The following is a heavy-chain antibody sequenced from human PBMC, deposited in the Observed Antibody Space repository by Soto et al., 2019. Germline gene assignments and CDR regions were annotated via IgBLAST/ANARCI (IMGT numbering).Heavy chain of an antibody. CDR2: INHSGST. CDR3: ARGRQQDSRITMVRGVIGDFDY. Sequence: SETLSLTCAVYGGSFSGYYWSWIRQPPGKGLEWIGEINHSGSTNYNPSLKSRGTISVDTSKNQFSLKLSSVTAADTAVYYCARGRQQDSRITMVRGVIGDFDYWGQGTLVTVSS. V-gene: IGHV4-34*01. D-gene: IGHD3-10*01. J-gene: IGHJ4*02. CDR1: GGSFSGYY.